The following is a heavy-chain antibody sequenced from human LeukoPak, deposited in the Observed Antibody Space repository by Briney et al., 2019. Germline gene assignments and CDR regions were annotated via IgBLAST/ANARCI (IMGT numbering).Heavy chain of an antibody. J-gene: IGHJ4*02. V-gene: IGHV4-59*08. CDR2: IYYSGST. D-gene: IGHD6-19*01. CDR1: GGSISSYY. CDR3: ARMSAGTISE. Sequence: NSSETLSLTCTVSGGSISSYYWSWIRQPPGKGLEWIGYIYYSGSTNYNPSLKSRVTISVDTSKNQFSLKLSSVTAADTAVYYCARMSAGTISEWGQGTLVTVSS.